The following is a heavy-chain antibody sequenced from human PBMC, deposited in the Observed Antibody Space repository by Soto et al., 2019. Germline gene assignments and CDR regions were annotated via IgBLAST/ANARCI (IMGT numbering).Heavy chain of an antibody. D-gene: IGHD3-22*01. Sequence: GESLKISCKISGKAFTSFWVVWVRQMPGRGLEWMGNIYPGDSDTRYTPPFQGQVTISADKSTNTAYLQWHSLQASDTALYYCAKQDDRGALEIWGQGTKVTVSS. CDR2: IYPGDSDT. V-gene: IGHV5-51*01. J-gene: IGHJ3*02. CDR3: AKQDDRGALEI. CDR1: GKAFTSFW.